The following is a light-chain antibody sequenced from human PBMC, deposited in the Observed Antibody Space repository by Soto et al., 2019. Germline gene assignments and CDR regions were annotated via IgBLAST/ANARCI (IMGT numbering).Light chain of an antibody. V-gene: IGKV3-11*01. CDR3: QQRSNWPPTCT. Sequence: EIVLTQSPATLSLSPGERATLSCRASQRVSSYLAWYQQKPGQAPRLLIYDASNRATGIPARFSGSGSGTAFTLTISSLEPEDFAVYYGQQRSNWPPTCTFGQGTKVEIK. J-gene: IGKJ1*01. CDR2: DAS. CDR1: QRVSSY.